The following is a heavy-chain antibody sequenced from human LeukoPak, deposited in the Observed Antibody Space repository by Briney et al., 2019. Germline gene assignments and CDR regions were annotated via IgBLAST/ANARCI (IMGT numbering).Heavy chain of an antibody. J-gene: IGHJ6*02. V-gene: IGHV3-30*18. D-gene: IGHD2-21*02. Sequence: PGRSLRLSCAGSGFTFSSYGMHWVRQAPGKGLEWVAVISYDGSNKYYADSVKGRFTISRDNSKNTLYLQMNSLRAEDTAVYYCAKEIRVTPAFYYYYYYGMDVWGQGTTVTVSS. CDR3: AKEIRVTPAFYYYYYYGMDV. CDR2: ISYDGSNK. CDR1: GFTFSSYG.